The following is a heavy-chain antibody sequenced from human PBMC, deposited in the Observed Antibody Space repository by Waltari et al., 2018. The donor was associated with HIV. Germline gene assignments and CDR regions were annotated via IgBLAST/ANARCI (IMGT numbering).Heavy chain of an antibody. J-gene: IGHJ5*02. Sequence: EVQLVESGGGLVQPGGSLRLSCAASGFTFSSYSMNWVRQAPGKGLEWVSSISSSSSTIYYADSVKGRFTISRDNAKNSLYLQMNSLRAEDTAVYYCARVGVSDSSGWYEWVNWFDPWGQGTLVTVSS. CDR2: ISSSSSTI. V-gene: IGHV3-48*01. CDR1: GFTFSSYS. CDR3: ARVGVSDSSGWYEWVNWFDP. D-gene: IGHD6-19*01.